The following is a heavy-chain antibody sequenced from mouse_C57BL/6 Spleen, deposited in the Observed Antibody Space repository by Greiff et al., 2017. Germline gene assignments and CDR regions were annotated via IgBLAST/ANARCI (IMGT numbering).Heavy chain of an antibody. Sequence: QVQLKQSGPELVKPGASVKISCKASGYAFSSSWMNWVKQRPGKGLEWIGRIYPGDGDTNYNGKFKGKATLTADKSSSTAYMQLSSLTSEDSAVYFCARGTTVVDDAMGCWGQGTSVTVSS. CDR3: ARGTTVVDDAMGC. V-gene: IGHV1-82*01. J-gene: IGHJ4*01. CDR1: GYAFSSSW. D-gene: IGHD1-1*01. CDR2: IYPGDGDT.